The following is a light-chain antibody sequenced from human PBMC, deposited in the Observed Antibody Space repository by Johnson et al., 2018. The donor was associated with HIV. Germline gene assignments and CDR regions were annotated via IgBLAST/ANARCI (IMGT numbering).Light chain of an antibody. CDR3: ETWDSSLSGV. J-gene: IGLJ1*01. CDR2: DND. Sequence: QSVLTQPPSVSAAPGQKVTISCSGSSSNIGNNYVSWYQQLPGAAPKLLIFDNDKRPSGIPDRFSGSKSGTSATLGITGLQTGDEADYDCETWDSSLSGVFGTGPKVTVL. CDR1: SSNIGNNY. V-gene: IGLV1-51*01.